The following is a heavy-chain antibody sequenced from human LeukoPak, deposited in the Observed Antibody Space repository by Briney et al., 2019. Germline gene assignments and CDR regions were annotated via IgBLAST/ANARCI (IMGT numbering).Heavy chain of an antibody. CDR3: ARDIVATLSTSLDY. D-gene: IGHD5-12*01. CDR2: ISSSSSYI. J-gene: IGHJ4*02. Sequence: GRSLRLSCAASGFTFSNYAIHWVRQAPGKGLEWVSSISSSSSYIYYADSVKGRFTISGDNAKNSLYLQMNSLRAEDTAVYYCARDIVATLSTSLDYRGQGTLVTVSS. CDR1: GFTFSNYA. V-gene: IGHV3-21*01.